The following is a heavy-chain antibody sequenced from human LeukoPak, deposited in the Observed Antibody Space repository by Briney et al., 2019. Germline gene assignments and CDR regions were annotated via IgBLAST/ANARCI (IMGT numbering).Heavy chain of an antibody. CDR3: ARDPSSGWYGG. D-gene: IGHD6-19*01. CDR2: ISYDGSNK. Sequence: GRSLRLSCAASGFTFSSYAMHWVRQAPGKGLEWVAVISYDGSNKYYADSVKGRFTISRDNSKNTLYLQMNSLRAEDTAVYYCARDPSSGWYGGWGQGTLVTVSS. CDR1: GFTFSSYA. V-gene: IGHV3-30*04. J-gene: IGHJ4*02.